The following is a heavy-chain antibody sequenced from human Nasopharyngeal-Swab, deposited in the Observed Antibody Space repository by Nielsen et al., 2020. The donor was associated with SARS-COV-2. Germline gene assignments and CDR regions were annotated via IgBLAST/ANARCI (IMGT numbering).Heavy chain of an antibody. CDR3: ARENDYADEYYFDY. D-gene: IGHD4-17*01. CDR1: GFTFISYG. CDR2: IWYDGSNK. V-gene: IGHV3-33*01. J-gene: IGHJ4*02. Sequence: GGSLRLSCAASGFTFISYGMHWVRQAPGKGLEWVAVIWYDGSNKYYADSVKGRFTISRDNSKNTLYLQMNSLRAEDTAVYYCARENDYADEYYFDYWGQGTLVTVSS.